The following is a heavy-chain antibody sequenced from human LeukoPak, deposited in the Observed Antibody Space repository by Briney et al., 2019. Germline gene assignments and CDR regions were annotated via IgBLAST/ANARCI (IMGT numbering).Heavy chain of an antibody. CDR3: AKDPIFSGSYGVFDY. CDR1: GFTFSSCA. V-gene: IGHV3-23*01. J-gene: IGHJ4*02. CDR2: IIDSGNSI. Sequence: PGGSLRLSCAASGFTFSSCAMSWVRQAPGKGLEWVSTIIDSGNSIYYADSAEGRFTISRDNSKNTLYLQMNSLRAGDTAVYHCAKDPIFSGSYGVFDYWGLGTLVTVSS. D-gene: IGHD1-26*01.